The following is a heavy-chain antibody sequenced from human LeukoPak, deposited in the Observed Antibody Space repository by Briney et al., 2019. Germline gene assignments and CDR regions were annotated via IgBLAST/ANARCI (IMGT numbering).Heavy chain of an antibody. J-gene: IGHJ4*02. CDR3: AKDLKWEGDYGDYEFDY. D-gene: IGHD4-17*01. V-gene: IGHV1-46*01. CDR2: INPSGGST. CDR1: GYTFTSYY. Sequence: ASVKVSCKASGYTFTSYYMHWVRQAPGQGLEWMGIINPSGGSTSYAQKFQGRVTMTRDTSTSTVYMELSSLRSEDTAVYYCAKDLKWEGDYGDYEFDYWGQGTLVTVSS.